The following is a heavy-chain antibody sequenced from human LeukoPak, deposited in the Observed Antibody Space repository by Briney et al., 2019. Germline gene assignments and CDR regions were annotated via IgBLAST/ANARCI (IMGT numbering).Heavy chain of an antibody. CDR1: GFTFSSHW. J-gene: IGHJ4*02. Sequence: GGSLRLSCAASGFTFSSHWMSWVRQAPGKGLEWVAYIKQDGSAKYYVDSVRGRFTISRDNAKTTLYLQMKSLRAEDTAVYYCARDGGATMVRGVATYDSWGQGTLVTVSS. CDR3: ARDGGATMVRGVATYDS. CDR2: IKQDGSAK. D-gene: IGHD3-10*01. V-gene: IGHV3-7*01.